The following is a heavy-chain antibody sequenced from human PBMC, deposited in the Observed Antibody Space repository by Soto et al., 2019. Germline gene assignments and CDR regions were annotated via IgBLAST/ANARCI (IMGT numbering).Heavy chain of an antibody. CDR1: GFTFTYYG. D-gene: IGHD6-13*01. CDR3: AKGPMYTDSWYGGDL. CDR2: ISYDENKR. V-gene: IGHV3-30*18. J-gene: IGHJ5*02. Sequence: PGGSLRLSCAASGFTFTYYGMHWVRQAPGKGLEWVALISYDENKRYYADSVKGRFTISRDNSENTVYLQMDNLRVEDTAFYYCAKGPMYTDSWYGGDLWGQGTLVTVSS.